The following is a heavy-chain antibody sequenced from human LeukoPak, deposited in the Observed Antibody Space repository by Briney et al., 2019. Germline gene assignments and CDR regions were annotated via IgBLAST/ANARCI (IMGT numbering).Heavy chain of an antibody. V-gene: IGHV5-51*01. CDR2: IYPGDSDT. Sequence: GESLKISCEVSGYTFSSFWIAWVRQMPGKGLEWMGIIYPGDSDTRYSPSFQGQVTISADKSISTAYLQWSSLKTSDTAMYYCATGISSGLFTRAYDFWGQGTMVTVSS. J-gene: IGHJ3*01. D-gene: IGHD6-19*01. CDR3: ATGISSGLFTRAYDF. CDR1: GYTFSSFW.